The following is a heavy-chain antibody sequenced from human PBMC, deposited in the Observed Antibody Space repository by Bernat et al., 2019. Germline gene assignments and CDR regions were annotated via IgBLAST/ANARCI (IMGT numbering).Heavy chain of an antibody. CDR2: INQDGSAK. J-gene: IGHJ4*02. CDR1: GFTFSSHG. CDR3: AGETTVVRGDY. D-gene: IGHD3-10*01. V-gene: IGHV3-7*04. Sequence: EVQLVESGGGLVQPGGSLRLSCAASGFTFSSHGMSWVRQAPGKGLQWLANINQDGSAKYYVDSVKGRFTISRDNAKNSLYLQMNSLRADDTAVYYGAGETTVVRGDYWGQGTLVTVSS.